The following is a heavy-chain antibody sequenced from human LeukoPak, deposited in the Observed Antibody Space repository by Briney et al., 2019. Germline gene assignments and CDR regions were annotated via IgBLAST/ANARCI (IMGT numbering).Heavy chain of an antibody. Sequence: KPSETLSLTCIVSGGSISSYYWSWIRQPPGKGLEWIGYIYYSGSTNYNPSLKSRVTISVDTSKNQFSLKLSSVTAADTAVYYCARSAVRGVIVGGYWGQGTLVTVSS. CDR2: IYYSGST. CDR1: GGSISSYY. D-gene: IGHD3-10*01. J-gene: IGHJ4*02. CDR3: ARSAVRGVIVGGY. V-gene: IGHV4-59*01.